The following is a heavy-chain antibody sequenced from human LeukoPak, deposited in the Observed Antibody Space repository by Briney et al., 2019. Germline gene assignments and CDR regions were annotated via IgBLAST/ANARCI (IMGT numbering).Heavy chain of an antibody. CDR2: IYSDNT. CDR3: ATAGNYRFDY. J-gene: IGHJ4*02. D-gene: IGHD1-7*01. V-gene: IGHV3-53*01. Sequence: GGSLRLSCTVSGFTVSSDSMSWVRQAPGKGLEWVSFIYSDNTHYSDSVKGRFTISRDNAKNTLYLQMDSLRADDTAVYYCATAGNYRFDYWGQGTLVTVSS. CDR1: GFTVSSDS.